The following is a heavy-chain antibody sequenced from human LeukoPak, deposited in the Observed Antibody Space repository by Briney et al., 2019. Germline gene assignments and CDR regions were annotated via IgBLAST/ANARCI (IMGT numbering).Heavy chain of an antibody. CDR1: GGSISSGGYY. J-gene: IGHJ3*02. CDR2: IYYSGST. CDR3: ARDSLSELLDI. D-gene: IGHD1-26*01. V-gene: IGHV4-30-4*08. Sequence: SQTLSLTCTVSGGSISSGGYYWSWIRQPPGKGLEWIGYIYYSGSTYYNPSLKSRVTISVDTSKNQFSLKLSSVTAADTAVYYCARDSLSELLDIWGQGTMVTVSS.